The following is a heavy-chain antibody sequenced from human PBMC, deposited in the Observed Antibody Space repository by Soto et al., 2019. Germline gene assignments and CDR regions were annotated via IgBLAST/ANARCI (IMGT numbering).Heavy chain of an antibody. V-gene: IGHV3-21*06. CDR1: GFTLRTYT. CDR3: VRGMNPLF. Sequence: LRLSCAASGFTLRTYTMNWVRQAPGKGLEWVSSISISSSDRYYADSVRGRFTISRDNAKNALYLQMNSLRADDTAVYFCVRGMNPLFGGQGTLVTVSS. J-gene: IGHJ4*01. CDR2: ISISSSDR.